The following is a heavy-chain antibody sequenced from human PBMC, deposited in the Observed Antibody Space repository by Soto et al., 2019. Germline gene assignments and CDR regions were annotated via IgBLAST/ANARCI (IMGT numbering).Heavy chain of an antibody. J-gene: IGHJ4*02. V-gene: IGHV3-21*01. CDR2: IGSSSSYI. CDR1: GFTSSSYT. D-gene: IGHD5-12*01. Sequence: EVQLVESGGGLVKPGGSLRLSCEASGFTSSSYTMNWVRQPPGKGLEWVSSIGSSSSYIYYADSVKGRFIISRDNAKNSLYLQMNSLRAEDTAVYYCAREVSKYSGYDFDYWGQGTLVTVSS. CDR3: AREVSKYSGYDFDY.